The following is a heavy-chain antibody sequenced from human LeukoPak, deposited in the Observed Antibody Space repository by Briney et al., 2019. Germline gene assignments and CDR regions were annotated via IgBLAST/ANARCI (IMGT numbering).Heavy chain of an antibody. CDR2: IDPSDSYT. CDR3: ARQPMEWNWFDP. Sequence: GASLQISCKGSGSIFTSYWISWVRQLPGKGLEWMGRIDPSDSYTNYSPSFQGHVTISADKSISTAYLQWSSLKASDTAMYYCARQPMEWNWFDPWGQGTLVTVSS. V-gene: IGHV5-10-1*01. CDR1: GSIFTSYW. D-gene: IGHD3-3*01. J-gene: IGHJ5*02.